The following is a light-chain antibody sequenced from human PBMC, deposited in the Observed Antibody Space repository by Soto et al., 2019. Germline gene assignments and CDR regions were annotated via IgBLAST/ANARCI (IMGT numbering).Light chain of an antibody. CDR3: LQDYNYPRT. CDR2: AAS. CDR1: HGIRND. V-gene: IGKV1-6*01. J-gene: IGKJ1*01. Sequence: AIQMTQSPSSLSASVGYRVTITCRASHGIRNDLGWYQQKPGKAPKLLIYAASSLQSGVPSRFSGSGSGTDFTLTISSLQPEDFATYYCLQDYNYPRTFGQGTKVDIK.